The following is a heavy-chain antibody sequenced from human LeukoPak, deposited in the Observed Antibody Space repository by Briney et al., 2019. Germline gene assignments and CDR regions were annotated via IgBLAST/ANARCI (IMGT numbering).Heavy chain of an antibody. CDR2: ISGSGGST. CDR1: GFTFSSYS. J-gene: IGHJ4*02. V-gene: IGHV3-23*01. D-gene: IGHD4-17*01. Sequence: PGGSLRLSCAASGFTFSSYSMNWVRQAPGKGLEWVSAISGSGGSTYYADSVKGRFTISRDNSKNTLYLQMNSLRAEDTAVYYCAKTVISVTTFCFDYWGQGTLVTVSS. CDR3: AKTVISVTTFCFDY.